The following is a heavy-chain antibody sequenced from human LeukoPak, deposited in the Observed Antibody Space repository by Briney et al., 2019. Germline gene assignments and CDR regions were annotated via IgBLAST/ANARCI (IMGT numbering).Heavy chain of an antibody. Sequence: PGGSLRLSCAASGFTVSSNYMSWVRQAPGKGLEWVSVIYSGGSTYYADSVKGRFTISRDNSKNTVYLQMNSLRPEDTAVYYCAREVFRNYLFDSGGQGALVTVSS. CDR2: IYSGGST. CDR1: GFTVSSNY. D-gene: IGHD1-7*01. CDR3: AREVFRNYLFDS. J-gene: IGHJ4*02. V-gene: IGHV3-53*05.